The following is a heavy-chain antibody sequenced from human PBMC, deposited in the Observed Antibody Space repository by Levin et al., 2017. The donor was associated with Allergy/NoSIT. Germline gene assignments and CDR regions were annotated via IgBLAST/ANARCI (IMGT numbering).Heavy chain of an antibody. V-gene: IGHV4-4*02. CDR3: AREAVVGSRPLDY. Sequence: PSETLSLTCTVSGDSISSSNWWSWVRQPPGEGLEWIGEIYHSGSTIYSPSLESRVTISVDKSKNQFSLRLSSVTAADTAVYFCAREAVVGSRPLDYWGQGTLVTVSS. D-gene: IGHD3-22*01. CDR1: GDSISSSNW. J-gene: IGHJ4*02. CDR2: IYHSGST.